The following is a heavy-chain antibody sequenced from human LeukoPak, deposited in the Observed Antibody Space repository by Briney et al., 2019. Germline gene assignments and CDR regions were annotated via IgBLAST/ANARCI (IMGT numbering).Heavy chain of an antibody. CDR1: GGTFSSYA. CDR3: ARDGQILTGYMNFDY. CDR2: IIPIFGTA. J-gene: IGHJ4*02. V-gene: IGHV1-69*13. D-gene: IGHD3-9*01. Sequence: ASVKVSCKASGGTFSSYAISWVRQAPGQGLEWMGGIIPIFGTANYAQKFQGRVTITADESTSTAYMELSSLRSEDTAVYYCARDGQILTGYMNFDYWGQGTLVTVSS.